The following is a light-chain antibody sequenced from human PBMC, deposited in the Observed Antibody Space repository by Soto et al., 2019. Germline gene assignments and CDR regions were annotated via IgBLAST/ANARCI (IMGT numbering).Light chain of an antibody. Sequence: QSVLTEPPSASVSPGQSVTISCTGTSSDVGGYDYVSWYQQHPGKAPKLVIYEVTKRPSGVPDRFSGSKSGNTASLTVSGLQAEDEADYYCSSYAGSSTLYVFGTGTKVTVL. CDR3: SSYAGSSTLYV. J-gene: IGLJ1*01. CDR2: EVT. CDR1: SSDVGGYDY. V-gene: IGLV2-8*01.